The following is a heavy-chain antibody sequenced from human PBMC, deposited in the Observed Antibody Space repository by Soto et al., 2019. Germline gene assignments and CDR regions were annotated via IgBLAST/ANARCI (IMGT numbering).Heavy chain of an antibody. CDR1: GFTVSSNY. V-gene: IGHV3-53*01. D-gene: IGHD3-3*01. CDR2: IYSGGST. Sequence: GGSLRLSCAASGFTVSSNYMSWFRQAPGKGLEWVSVIYSGGSTYYADSVKGRFTISRDNSKNTLYLQMNSLRAEDTAVYYCARVRTNHDFWSGYSGYFDYWGQGTLVTVSS. CDR3: ARVRTNHDFWSGYSGYFDY. J-gene: IGHJ4*02.